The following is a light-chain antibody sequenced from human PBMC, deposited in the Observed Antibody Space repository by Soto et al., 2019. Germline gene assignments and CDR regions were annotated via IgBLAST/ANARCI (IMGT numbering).Light chain of an antibody. CDR2: GAS. CDR3: QQYGSSPLWS. CDR1: QSGSSSY. Sequence: EIVLTQSPGTLSLSPGERATLSCRASQSGSSSYLAWYQQKPGQAPRLLIYGASSRATGIPDRFSGSGSGTDFTLTISRLEPEDFAVYYCQQYGSSPLWSFGQGTKVEIK. V-gene: IGKV3-20*01. J-gene: IGKJ1*01.